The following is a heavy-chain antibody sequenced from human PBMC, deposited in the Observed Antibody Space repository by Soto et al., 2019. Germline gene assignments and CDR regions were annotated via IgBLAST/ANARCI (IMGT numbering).Heavy chain of an antibody. CDR1: CYTFSSYG. Sequence: GASVKVSCKASCYTFSSYGIRWVRQAPGQGLEWMGWISAYNGNTNYAQKLQGRVTMTTDTSTSTAYMELRSLRSDDTAVYYCARDVILSRRFDPWGQGTLVTVS. V-gene: IGHV1-18*01. CDR3: ARDVILSRRFDP. CDR2: ISAYNGNT. J-gene: IGHJ5*02. D-gene: IGHD3-10*01.